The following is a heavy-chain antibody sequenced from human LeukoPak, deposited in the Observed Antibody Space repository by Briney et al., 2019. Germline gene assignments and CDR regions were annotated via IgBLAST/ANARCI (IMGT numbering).Heavy chain of an antibody. V-gene: IGHV4-59*08. Sequence: PSETLSLTCTVSGASISSYYWSWIRQPPGKGLEWIGYIYYSGSTKYNPSLKSRVTISVDTSKNQFSLKLSSVTAADTAVYYCARGARAGYNLEPFDYWGQGTLVTVCS. D-gene: IGHD5-24*01. CDR1: GASISSYY. J-gene: IGHJ4*02. CDR3: ARGARAGYNLEPFDY. CDR2: IYYSGST.